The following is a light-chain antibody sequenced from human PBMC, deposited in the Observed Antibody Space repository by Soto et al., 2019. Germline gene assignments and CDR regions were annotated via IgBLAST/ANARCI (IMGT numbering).Light chain of an antibody. CDR3: QQYDNWPPIT. J-gene: IGKJ5*01. V-gene: IGKV3-15*01. CDR2: GAS. Sequence: LMTQSPASLSASPGDRATISCRASHGVSSNLAWYQQKHGKAPRPLIYGASTRATGIPARFSGSGSGTEFTLTISSLQSEDFAVYYCQQYDNWPPITFGQGTRLEIK. CDR1: HGVSSN.